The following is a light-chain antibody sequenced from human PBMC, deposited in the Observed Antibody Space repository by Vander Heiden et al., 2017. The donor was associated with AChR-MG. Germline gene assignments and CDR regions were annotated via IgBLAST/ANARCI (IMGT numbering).Light chain of an antibody. CDR2: GED. V-gene: IGLV3-19*01. J-gene: IGLJ2*01. CDR1: SRGNSY. CDR3: NSRDISDNQL. Sequence: SSEPTQDPAVAVALGQTVRIACQGESRGNSYATWYQQKPGHPPVVVFYGEDNRPSGIPDRFSGSTSGDTASLTITGAQAEDEADYYCNSRDISDNQLFGGGTKLTVL.